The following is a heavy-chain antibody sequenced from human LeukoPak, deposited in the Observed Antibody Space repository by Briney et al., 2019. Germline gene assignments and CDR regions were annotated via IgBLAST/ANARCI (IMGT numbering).Heavy chain of an antibody. Sequence: ASVKVSCKASGFTFTKSAVQWVRQARGQRLECIGWIVAGSGNTDYAQKFQERVTITRDMSTSTAYMELNSLTSEDTAIYYCAADPAGFGAFDIWGHGTIVTVSS. CDR2: IVAGSGNT. J-gene: IGHJ3*02. CDR1: GFTFTKSA. D-gene: IGHD3-16*01. V-gene: IGHV1-58*01. CDR3: AADPAGFGAFDI.